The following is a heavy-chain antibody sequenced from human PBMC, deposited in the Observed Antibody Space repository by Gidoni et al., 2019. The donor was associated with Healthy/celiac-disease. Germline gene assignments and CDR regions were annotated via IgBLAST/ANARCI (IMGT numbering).Heavy chain of an antibody. CDR3: ARDRLYCSGGSCYYYLDY. CDR2: INPNSGDA. J-gene: IGHJ4*02. Sequence: QVQLVQSGAEVKKPGASVTVSCKASGYTFTGYYMHWVRQAPGQGLEWMGWINPNSGDANYAQKFQGRVTMTRDTSISTAYMELSRLRSDDTAVYYCARDRLYCSGGSCYYYLDYWGQGTLVTVSS. CDR1: GYTFTGYY. D-gene: IGHD2-15*01. V-gene: IGHV1-2*02.